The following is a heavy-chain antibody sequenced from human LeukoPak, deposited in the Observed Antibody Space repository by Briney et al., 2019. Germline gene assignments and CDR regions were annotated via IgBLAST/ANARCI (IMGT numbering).Heavy chain of an antibody. CDR1: GFSLSTSGMC. D-gene: IGHD2-15*01. Sequence: SGPALVKPTQTLTLTCTFSGFSLSTSGMCVSWIRQPPGKALEWLARIDCDDDKYYSTSLKTRLTISKDTSKNQVVLTMTNMDPVDTATYYCARISSLGYCSGGSCYSGYYFDYWGQGTLVTVSS. J-gene: IGHJ4*02. CDR2: IDCDDDK. CDR3: ARISSLGYCSGGSCYSGYYFDY. V-gene: IGHV2-70*11.